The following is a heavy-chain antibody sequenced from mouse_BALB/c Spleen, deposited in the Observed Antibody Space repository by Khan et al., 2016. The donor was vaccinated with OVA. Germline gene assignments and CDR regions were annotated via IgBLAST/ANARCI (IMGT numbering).Heavy chain of an antibody. D-gene: IGHD2-10*01. CDR3: ARQPYYHYYIMDY. CDR2: IWSAGST. J-gene: IGHJ4*01. V-gene: IGHV2-6-1*01. CDR1: GFSLTNYG. Sequence: QVQLKESGPGLVAPSQSLSITCTISGFSLTNYGVHWVRQPPGKGLEWLVVIWSAGSTTYNSTLKSRLSLSKDNSKSQVFLKNNSHQTDDTAIYYCARQPYYHYYIMDYWGQGTSVTVSS.